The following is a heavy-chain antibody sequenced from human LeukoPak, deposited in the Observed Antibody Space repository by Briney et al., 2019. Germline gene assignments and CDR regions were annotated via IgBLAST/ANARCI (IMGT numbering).Heavy chain of an antibody. D-gene: IGHD6-13*01. Sequence: LGGSLRLSCAASGFTFSSYAMSWVRQAPGKGLEWVSAISGSGGSTYYADSVKGRFTISRDNSKNTLYLQMNSLRAEDTAVYYCAKDQGLGYSSSWPPGGPDYWGQGTLVTVSS. CDR2: ISGSGGST. V-gene: IGHV3-23*01. CDR3: AKDQGLGYSSSWPPGGPDY. CDR1: GFTFSSYA. J-gene: IGHJ4*02.